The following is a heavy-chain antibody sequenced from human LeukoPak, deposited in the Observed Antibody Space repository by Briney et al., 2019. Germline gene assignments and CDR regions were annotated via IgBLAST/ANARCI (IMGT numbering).Heavy chain of an antibody. V-gene: IGHV1-46*01. J-gene: IGHJ5*02. CDR1: GYTFTIYY. Sequence: ASVKVSCKASGYTFTIYYMHWVRQAPGQGLEWMGIINPSGGSTSYAQKFQGRVTMTRDTSTSTVYMELSSLRSEDTAVYYCARSSFGDWWFDPWGQGTLVTVSS. CDR3: ARSSFGDWWFDP. CDR2: INPSGGST. D-gene: IGHD3-10*01.